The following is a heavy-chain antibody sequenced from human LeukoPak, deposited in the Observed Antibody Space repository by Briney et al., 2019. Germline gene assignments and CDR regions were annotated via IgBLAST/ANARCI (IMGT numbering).Heavy chain of an antibody. CDR2: IIPILGIA. CDR3: ARPLGYDSSGYFDY. J-gene: IGHJ4*02. CDR1: GGTFSSYT. D-gene: IGHD3-22*01. Sequence: SVKVSCKASGGTFSSYTISWVRQAPGQGLEWMGRIIPILGIANYAQKFQGRVTITADKSTSTAYMELSSLRSEDTAVYYCARPLGYDSSGYFDYWGQGTLVIVSS. V-gene: IGHV1-69*02.